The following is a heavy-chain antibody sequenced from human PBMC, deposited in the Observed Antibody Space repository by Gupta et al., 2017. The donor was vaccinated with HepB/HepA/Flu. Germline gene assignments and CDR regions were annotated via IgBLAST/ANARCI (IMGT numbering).Heavy chain of an antibody. D-gene: IGHD3-3*01. CDR3: AKGGRTVALEC. J-gene: IGHJ4*02. CDR2: ISSSGSTT. V-gene: IGHV3-23*01. Sequence: EVQLLESGGDLVQPGGSLTLSCAASGFTFRSCAMSWVRQGPGKGLEWVSGISSSGSTTYCADSVKGRFTISRDNSQNTLYLQVNSLRAEDTAVYDCAKGGRTVALECWGPGILVTVSS. CDR1: GFTFRSCA.